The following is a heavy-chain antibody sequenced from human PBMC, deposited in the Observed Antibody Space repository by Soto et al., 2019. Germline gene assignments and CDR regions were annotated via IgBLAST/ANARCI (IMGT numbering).Heavy chain of an antibody. D-gene: IGHD3-10*01. J-gene: IGHJ5*01. CDR1: GGSISSSNYY. CDR3: ATHEAYFYGLGLDS. V-gene: IGHV4-39*01. CDR2: MYNNGIA. Sequence: SETLSLTCTVSGGSISSSNYYWGWIRQPPGKGLEWIGSMYNNGIAYYNPSLKSRVTISVDTSNNQFSLKLSSVTAADTAMYYCATHEAYFYGLGLDSWGQGTQVTVSS.